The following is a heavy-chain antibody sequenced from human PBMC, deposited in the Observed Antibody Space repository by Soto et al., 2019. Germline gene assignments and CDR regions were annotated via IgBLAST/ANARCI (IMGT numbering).Heavy chain of an antibody. Sequence: QVQLVESGGGAVQPGESLRLSCVASGFDFSYYAMHWVRQAPGKGLESVAVMSSDGSKIHHTDSVKGRFTISRDNSKNTLYLQMKSLRKEDTAVFYCANDEGVGGILGLFDYWGQGTLVFVSS. CDR2: MSSDGSKI. CDR3: ANDEGVGGILGLFDY. V-gene: IGHV3-30*18. CDR1: GFDFSYYA. D-gene: IGHD1-26*01. J-gene: IGHJ4*02.